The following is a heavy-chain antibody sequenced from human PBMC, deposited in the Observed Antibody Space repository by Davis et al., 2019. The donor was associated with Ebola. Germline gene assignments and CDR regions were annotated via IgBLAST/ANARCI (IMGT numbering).Heavy chain of an antibody. V-gene: IGHV3-64D*06. Sequence: GGSLRLSCAASGFTFSSYGMHWVRQAPGKGLEYVSAISSNGGSTYYADSVKGRFTISRDNSKNTLYLQMSSLRAEDTAVYYCVKDMGYCSSTSCPDAFDIWGQGTMVTVSS. J-gene: IGHJ3*02. CDR2: ISSNGGST. D-gene: IGHD2-2*01. CDR1: GFTFSSYG. CDR3: VKDMGYCSSTSCPDAFDI.